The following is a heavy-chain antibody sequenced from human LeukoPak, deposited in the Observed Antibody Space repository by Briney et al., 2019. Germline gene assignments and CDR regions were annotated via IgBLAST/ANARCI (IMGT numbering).Heavy chain of an antibody. CDR1: GFTFNSNS. CDR3: ARASPVASTQHFDY. D-gene: IGHD6-19*01. J-gene: IGHJ4*02. V-gene: IGHV3-48*01. Sequence: GGSLRLSCAASGFTFNSNSMSWVRQAPGKGLQWVSYISSSDTAIYYADSVKGRFTISRDNAKNSLYLQMNSLRAEDTAVYYCARASPVASTQHFDYWGQGTLVTVSS. CDR2: ISSSDTAI.